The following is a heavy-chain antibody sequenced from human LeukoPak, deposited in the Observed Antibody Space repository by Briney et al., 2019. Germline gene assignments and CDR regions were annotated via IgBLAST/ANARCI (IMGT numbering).Heavy chain of an antibody. CDR1: GGSISSSSYY. Sequence: SETLSLTCTVSGGSISSSSYYWGWIRQPPGKGLEWIGSIYYSGSTYYNPSLKSRVTISVDTSKNQFSLKLSSVTAADTAVYYCAGRTKLLPFDYWGQGTLVTVSS. CDR2: IYYSGST. CDR3: AGRTKLLPFDY. J-gene: IGHJ4*02. D-gene: IGHD1-14*01. V-gene: IGHV4-39*01.